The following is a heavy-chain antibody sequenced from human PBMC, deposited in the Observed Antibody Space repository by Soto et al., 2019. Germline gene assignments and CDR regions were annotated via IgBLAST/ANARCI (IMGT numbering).Heavy chain of an antibody. CDR1: GFTFSSYG. CDR2: ISYDGSNK. D-gene: IGHD6-6*01. J-gene: IGHJ6*02. V-gene: IGHV3-30*18. CDR3: AKELYEWQLVPYYYGMDV. Sequence: QVQLVESGGGVVQPGRSLRLSCAASGFTFSSYGMHWVRQAPGKGLEWVAVISYDGSNKYYADSVKGRFTISRDNSKNTLYLQMNSLRAEDTAVYYCAKELYEWQLVPYYYGMDVWGQGTTVTVSS.